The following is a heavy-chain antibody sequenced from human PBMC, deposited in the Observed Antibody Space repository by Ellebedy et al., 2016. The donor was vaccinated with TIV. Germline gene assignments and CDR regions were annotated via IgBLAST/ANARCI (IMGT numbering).Heavy chain of an antibody. D-gene: IGHD1-26*01. CDR1: GLTFSTFW. J-gene: IGHJ2*01. CDR2: IKLDGSEK. CDR3: ARTYSGTFYWYFDL. Sequence: GESLKISCAASGLTFSTFWMSWVRQTPGRGLEWVATIKLDGSEKHYVDSVKGRFTISRDNGKNSLYLQMNSLSAEDTAVYFCARTYSGTFYWYFDLWGRGTLVTVSS. V-gene: IGHV3-7*01.